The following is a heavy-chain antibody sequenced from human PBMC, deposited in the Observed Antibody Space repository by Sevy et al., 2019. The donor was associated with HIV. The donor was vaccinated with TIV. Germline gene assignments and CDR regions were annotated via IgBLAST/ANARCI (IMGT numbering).Heavy chain of an antibody. CDR3: ARGAPREYSSSSGYYFDY. Sequence: SETLSLTCTVSGGSISSGGYYWSWIRQHPGKGLEWIGYIYYSWSTYYNPSLKSRVTISVDTSKNQFSLKLSSLTAADTAVYYCARGAPREYSSSSGYYFDYWGQGTLAPSPQ. D-gene: IGHD6-6*01. V-gene: IGHV4-31*03. CDR2: IYYSWST. CDR1: GGSISSGGYY. J-gene: IGHJ4*02.